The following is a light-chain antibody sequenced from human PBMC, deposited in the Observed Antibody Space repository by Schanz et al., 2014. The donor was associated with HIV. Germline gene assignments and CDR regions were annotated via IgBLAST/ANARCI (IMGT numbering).Light chain of an antibody. V-gene: IGLV2-14*01. J-gene: IGLJ1*01. CDR2: DVT. CDR1: SSDVGAYNS. Sequence: QSALTQPASVSGSPGQSITISCTGTSSDVGAYNSVSWYQQHPGKAPKVMIYDVTNRPSGVSNRFSGSKSGSTASLTIFGLQAEDEADYYCSSYTSSTTYVFGTGTKLTVL. CDR3: SSYTSSTTYV.